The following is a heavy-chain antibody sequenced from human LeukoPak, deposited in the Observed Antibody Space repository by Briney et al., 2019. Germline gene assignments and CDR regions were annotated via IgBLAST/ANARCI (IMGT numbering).Heavy chain of an antibody. CDR1: GYTFTCYY. CDR3: ARDREHSGGSFSGMDV. Sequence: GASVKVSCKASGYTFTCYYMHWVRQAPGQGLEWMGIINPSGGSTSYAQKFQGRVTMTRDTSTSTVYMELSSLRSEDTAVYYCARDREHSGGSFSGMDVWGQGTTVTVSS. V-gene: IGHV1-46*01. J-gene: IGHJ6*02. CDR2: INPSGGST. D-gene: IGHD2-15*01.